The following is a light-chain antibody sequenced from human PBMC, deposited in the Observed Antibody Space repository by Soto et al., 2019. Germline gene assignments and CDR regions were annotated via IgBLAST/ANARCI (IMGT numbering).Light chain of an antibody. V-gene: IGKV1-9*01. J-gene: IGKJ5*01. CDR2: AAS. CDR1: QGISSY. CDR3: QQLNNAPLT. Sequence: INLTQSPGRVSGWVGVRVSVVGGAIQGISSYLAWYQQKPGKAPKLPIYAASTLQSVVPSRFSGRGTCTDSTLPLSSLQPEEFATHYCQQLNNAPLTFGQGTRLEIK.